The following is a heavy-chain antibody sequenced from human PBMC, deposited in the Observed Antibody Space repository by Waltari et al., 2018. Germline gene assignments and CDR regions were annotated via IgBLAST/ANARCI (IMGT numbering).Heavy chain of an antibody. J-gene: IGHJ4*02. CDR1: GDFLGHDH. D-gene: IGHD3-22*01. CDR2: IRNTGGM. Sequence: HVQLQDSGQGLLNPSEPLSLTFTVPGDFLGHDHLTWIRQAPGKGLELIAYIRNTGGMKCTSSFESRGTIVAVTSKKQFSLRLTSVTAADTAVYYCARLPKNYYGSIGWGFFDYWGQGIPVIVSS. V-gene: IGHV4-59*08. CDR3: ARLPKNYYGSIGWGFFDY.